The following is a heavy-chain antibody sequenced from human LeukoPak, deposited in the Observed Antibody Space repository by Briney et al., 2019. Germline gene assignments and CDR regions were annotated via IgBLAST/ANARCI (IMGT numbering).Heavy chain of an antibody. J-gene: IGHJ3*02. Sequence: SQTLSLTCTVSGGSISSGGYYWSWIRQHPGKGLEWIGYIYYSGSTYYNPSLKSRVTISVDTSKNQFSLKLSSVTAADTAVYYCARAAGFCSSTSCQGVGDAFDIWGQGTMVTVSS. CDR1: GGSISSGGYY. V-gene: IGHV4-31*03. D-gene: IGHD2-2*01. CDR3: ARAAGFCSSTSCQGVGDAFDI. CDR2: IYYSGST.